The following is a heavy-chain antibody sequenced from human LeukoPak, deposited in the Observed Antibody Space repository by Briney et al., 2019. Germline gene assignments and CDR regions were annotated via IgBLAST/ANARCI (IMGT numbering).Heavy chain of an antibody. CDR1: GFTFSNYV. J-gene: IGHJ4*02. CDR3: ARDSTYYYDSGSSGPHYFDN. Sequence: GGSLRLSCAASGFTFSNYVMHWVRQAPGKGLEWVSLISSGGTYEYYADSVKGRFTISRDNSKNTLYLQLNSLRAEDTAVYCCARDSTYYYDSGSSGPHYFDNWGQGTLVTVSS. V-gene: IGHV3-30*01. D-gene: IGHD3-10*01. CDR2: ISSGGTYE.